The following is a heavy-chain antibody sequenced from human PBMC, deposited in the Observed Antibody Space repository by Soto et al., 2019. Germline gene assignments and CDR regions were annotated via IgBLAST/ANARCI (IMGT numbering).Heavy chain of an antibody. CDR3: ARLFSSSFEDY. V-gene: IGHV4-39*01. Sequence: SDTLSLTCTVSGGSISSSSYYRGWIRQPPGKGLEWIGSIYYSGSTYYNPSLKSRVTISVDTSKNQFSLKLSSVTAADAAVSYCARLFSSSFEDYWGQGTLVTVSS. D-gene: IGHD6-13*01. CDR2: IYYSGST. J-gene: IGHJ4*02. CDR1: GGSISSSSYY.